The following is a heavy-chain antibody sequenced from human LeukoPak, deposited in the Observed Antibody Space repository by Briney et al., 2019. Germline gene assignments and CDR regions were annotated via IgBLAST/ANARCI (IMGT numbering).Heavy chain of an antibody. D-gene: IGHD3-10*01. V-gene: IGHV3-74*03. Sequence: GGSLRLSCAVSGFTFRSYWMHWVRHAPGKGLGWVSSIKSDGSSTTYADSVKGGFTIYRDSEENTLYLQMNRLRDEDRGVYYCARISTMVRHYWGQGTLVTVSS. CDR2: IKSDGSST. CDR1: GFTFRSYW. J-gene: IGHJ4*02. CDR3: ARISTMVRHY.